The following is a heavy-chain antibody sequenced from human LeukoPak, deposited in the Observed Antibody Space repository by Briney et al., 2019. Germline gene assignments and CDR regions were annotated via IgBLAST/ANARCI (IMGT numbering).Heavy chain of an antibody. CDR2: ISGSGGST. D-gene: IGHD3-22*01. J-gene: IGHJ5*02. V-gene: IGHV3-23*01. CDR3: AKDKALYYYDTAGAVDWFDP. Sequence: HPGGSLRLSCAASGFTFSSYAMSWVRQAPGKGLEWVSAISGSGGSTYYADSVKGRFTISRDNSKNTLYLQMNSLRAEDTAVYYCAKDKALYYYDTAGAVDWFDPWGQGTLVTVSS. CDR1: GFTFSSYA.